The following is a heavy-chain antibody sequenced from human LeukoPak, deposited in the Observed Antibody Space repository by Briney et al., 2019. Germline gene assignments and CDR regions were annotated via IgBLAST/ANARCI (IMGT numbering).Heavy chain of an antibody. CDR3: AMYSSAWYAVY. V-gene: IGHV3-66*01. Sequence: GGSLRLSCAASGFTISSKYMGWVRQAPGKGLEWVSVIHRGGTIYYSESVKGTFTISRDNSKNTLYLVIKTLRVEDTAVYYCAMYSSAWYAVYWGQGTLVTVSS. D-gene: IGHD6-19*01. CDR2: IHRGGTI. J-gene: IGHJ4*02. CDR1: GFTISSKY.